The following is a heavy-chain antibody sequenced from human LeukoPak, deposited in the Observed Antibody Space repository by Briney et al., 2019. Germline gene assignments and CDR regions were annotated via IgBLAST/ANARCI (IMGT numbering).Heavy chain of an antibody. J-gene: IGHJ4*02. Sequence: SETLSLTCAVYGGSFSGYYWSWIRQPPGKGLEWIGEINHSGSTNYNPSLKSRVTISVDTSKNQFSLKLSSVTAADTAVYYCARRHVLLWFGEKGDSDYRGQGTLVTVSS. V-gene: IGHV4-34*01. CDR3: ARRHVLLWFGEKGDSDY. CDR1: GGSFSGYY. D-gene: IGHD3-10*01. CDR2: INHSGST.